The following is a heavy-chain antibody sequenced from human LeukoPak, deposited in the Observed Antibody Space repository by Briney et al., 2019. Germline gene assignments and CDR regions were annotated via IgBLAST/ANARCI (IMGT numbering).Heavy chain of an antibody. J-gene: IGHJ4*02. V-gene: IGHV4-59*01. CDR2: IYYSGST. CDR3: ARGDSSWPYYFDC. Sequence: PSETLSLTCTVSGGSISSYYWNWIRQSPGKGLEWIGYIYYSGSTNYNPSLNSRVTISVDTSKNQFSPKLNSVTAADTAVYYCARGDSSWPYYFDCWGQGTLVTVSS. CDR1: GGSISSYY. D-gene: IGHD6-13*01.